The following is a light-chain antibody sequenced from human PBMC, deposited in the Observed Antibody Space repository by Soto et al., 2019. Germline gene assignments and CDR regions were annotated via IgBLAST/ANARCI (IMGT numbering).Light chain of an antibody. Sequence: QSALTQPASVSGSPGQSITISCTGTSSDVGSYNLVSWYQQHPGKAPKLTIYEGSKRPPGVSNRFSGSKSGNTASLTISGLQAEDEADYYCCSYAGSVVFGGGTKVTVL. V-gene: IGLV2-23*01. CDR2: EGS. CDR1: SSDVGSYNL. CDR3: CSYAGSVV. J-gene: IGLJ2*01.